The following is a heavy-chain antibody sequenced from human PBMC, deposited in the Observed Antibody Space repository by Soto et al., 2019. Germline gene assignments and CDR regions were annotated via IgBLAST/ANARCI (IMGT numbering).Heavy chain of an antibody. V-gene: IGHV1-18*01. CDR1: GYTFTSYG. J-gene: IGHJ4*02. CDR2: ITTDKGKT. CDR3: ATRSQALDY. Sequence: ASVKVSCKTSGYTFTSYGISWVRQAPGQGLEWMGWITTDKGKTTYAQKFQGRVAMTTDTSTSTAYMELRSLRSDDTAVYYCATRSQALDYWGQGTLVTVSS.